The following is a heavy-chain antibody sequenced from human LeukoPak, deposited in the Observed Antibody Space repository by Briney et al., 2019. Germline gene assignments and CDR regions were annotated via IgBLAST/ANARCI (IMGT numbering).Heavy chain of an antibody. J-gene: IGHJ4*02. Sequence: GGSLRLSCAASGFTFSSYAIHWVRQAPGKGLEWVAVISYDGSNKYYADSVKGRFTISRDNSKNTLYLQMNSLRAEDTAVYYCARDHGWFGEIDYWGQGTLVTVSS. D-gene: IGHD3-10*01. V-gene: IGHV3-30*04. CDR2: ISYDGSNK. CDR1: GFTFSSYA. CDR3: ARDHGWFGEIDY.